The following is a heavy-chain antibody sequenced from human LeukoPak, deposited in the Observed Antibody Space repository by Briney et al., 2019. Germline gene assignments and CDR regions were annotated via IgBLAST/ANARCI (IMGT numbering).Heavy chain of an antibody. D-gene: IGHD3-10*01. J-gene: IGHJ3*02. CDR1: GYTFTNYA. Sequence: ASVKVSCKASGYTFTNYAMNWVRQAPGQGLEWMGWINTNTGNPTYAQGFTGRFVFSLDTSVSTAYLQISSLKTEDTAIYYCARVVPAEDHDAFDIWGQGTKVTVSS. CDR3: ARVVPAEDHDAFDI. CDR2: INTNTGNP. V-gene: IGHV7-4-1*02.